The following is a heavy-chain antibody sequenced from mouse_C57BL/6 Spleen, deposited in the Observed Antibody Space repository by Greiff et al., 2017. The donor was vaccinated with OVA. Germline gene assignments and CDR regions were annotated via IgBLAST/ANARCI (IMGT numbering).Heavy chain of an antibody. CDR3: ARSDYYGSSPWYFDL. CDR2: ISYDGSN. CDR1: GYSITSGYY. D-gene: IGHD1-1*01. Sequence: EVKLQQSGPGLVKPSQSLSLTCSVTGYSITSGYYWNWIRQFPGNKLEWMGYISYDGSNNYNPSLKNRISITRDTSKNQFFLKLNSVTTEDTATYYCARSDYYGSSPWYFDLWGTGTTVTVSS. V-gene: IGHV3-6*01. J-gene: IGHJ1*03.